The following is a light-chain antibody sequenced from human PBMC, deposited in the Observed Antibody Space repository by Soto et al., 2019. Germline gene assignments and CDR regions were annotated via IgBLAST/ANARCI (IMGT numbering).Light chain of an antibody. CDR3: QQRSNWPVT. V-gene: IGKV3-11*01. CDR2: DAS. J-gene: IGKJ3*01. Sequence: EIVLTQSPGTLSLSPGERATLSCRASQSLSGRYLAWYQQKLGQAPRLLIYDASNRATGIPARFSGSGSGTDFTLTISSLEPEDFAVYYCQQRSNWPVTFGPGTKVDIK. CDR1: QSLSGRY.